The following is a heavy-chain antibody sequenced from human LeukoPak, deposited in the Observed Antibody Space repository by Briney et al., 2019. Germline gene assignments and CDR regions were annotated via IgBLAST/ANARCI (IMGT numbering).Heavy chain of an antibody. CDR2: ISYDGSNK. CDR3: ARATYSSGWYYFDY. Sequence: GGSLGLSCAASGFTFSSYAMHWVRQAPGKGLEWVAVISYDGSNKYYADSVKGRFTISRDNSKNTLYLQMNSLRAEDTAVYYCARATYSSGWYYFDYWGQGTLVTVSS. CDR1: GFTFSSYA. D-gene: IGHD6-19*01. V-gene: IGHV3-30-3*01. J-gene: IGHJ4*02.